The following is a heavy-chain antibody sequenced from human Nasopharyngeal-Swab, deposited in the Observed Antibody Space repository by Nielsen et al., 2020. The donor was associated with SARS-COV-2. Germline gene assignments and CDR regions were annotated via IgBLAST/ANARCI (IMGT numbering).Heavy chain of an antibody. CDR1: GFTVSSNY. CDR2: IYSGGST. V-gene: IGHV3-53*01. Sequence: GGSLRLSCAASGFTVSSNYMSWVRQAPGKGLEWVSVIYSGGSTYYADSVKGRFTISRDNAKNSLYLQMNSLRAEDTAVYYCARDQYSYGAYQIDYWGQGTLVTVSS. J-gene: IGHJ4*02. D-gene: IGHD5-18*01. CDR3: ARDQYSYGAYQIDY.